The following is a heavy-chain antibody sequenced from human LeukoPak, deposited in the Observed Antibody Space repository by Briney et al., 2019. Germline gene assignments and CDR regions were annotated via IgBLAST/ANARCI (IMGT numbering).Heavy chain of an antibody. J-gene: IGHJ4*02. V-gene: IGHV4-59*12. CDR3: ARDLDQRWLQLGFDY. D-gene: IGHD5-12*01. Sequence: SETLSLTCTVSGGSISSYYWSWIRQPPGKGLEWIGYIYYSGSTNYNPSLKSRVTISVDTSKNQFSLKLSSVTAADTAVYYCARDLDQRWLQLGFDYWGQGTLVTISS. CDR2: IYYSGST. CDR1: GGSISSYY.